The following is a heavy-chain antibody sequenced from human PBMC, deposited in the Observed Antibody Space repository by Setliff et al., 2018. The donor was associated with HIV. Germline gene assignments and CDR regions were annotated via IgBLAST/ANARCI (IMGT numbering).Heavy chain of an antibody. Sequence: RLSCAASGFTFVNHDIEWVRQAPGKGLEWVSHLGTAGDTYYLDSVKGRFTISREDARNSGYLQMNSLRDDDTAVYFCARPAYYRDSSGYYSVAFDMWGPGTMVTVSS. D-gene: IGHD3-22*01. CDR1: GFTFVNHD. CDR2: LGTAGDT. J-gene: IGHJ3*02. V-gene: IGHV3-13*01. CDR3: ARPAYYRDSSGYYSVAFDM.